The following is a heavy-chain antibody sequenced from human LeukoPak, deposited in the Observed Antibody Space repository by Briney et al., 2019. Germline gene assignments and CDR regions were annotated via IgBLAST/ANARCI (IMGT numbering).Heavy chain of an antibody. CDR1: GFTFSSYS. J-gene: IGHJ4*02. CDR3: ARRAAGFDY. V-gene: IGHV4-59*01. Sequence: GSLRLSCAASGFTFSSYSMSWIRQPPGKGLEWIGYIYYSGSTNYNPSLKSRVTISVDTSKNQFSLKLSSVTAADTAVYYCARRAAGFDYWGQGTLVTVSS. D-gene: IGHD6-13*01. CDR2: IYYSGST.